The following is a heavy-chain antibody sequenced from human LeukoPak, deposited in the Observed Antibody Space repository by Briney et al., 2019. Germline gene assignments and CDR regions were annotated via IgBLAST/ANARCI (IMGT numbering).Heavy chain of an antibody. CDR1: GFSFSRYW. CDR2: IKSDGKT. J-gene: IGHJ1*01. D-gene: IGHD3-22*01. CDR3: ARAPSEIGGYYPEYFRH. Sequence: GRSLRLSRAASGFSFSRYWMHWVRYATPQGLVWVSRIKSDGKTNYADSVKGRFTISRHNAQNTVSLPINSLRSEHTGVYYCARAPSEIGGYYPEYFRHWGQGTLVTVSS. V-gene: IGHV3-74*01.